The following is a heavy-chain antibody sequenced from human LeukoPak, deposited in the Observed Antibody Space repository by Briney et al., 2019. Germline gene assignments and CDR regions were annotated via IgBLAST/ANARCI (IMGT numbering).Heavy chain of an antibody. Sequence: PSETLSLTCAVYGGSFSGYYWSWIRQPPGKGLEWIGEINHSGSTNYNPSLKSRVTISVDTSKNQFSLKLSSVTAADTAVYYCARGPEWEILSSYYYGMDVWGQGTTVTVSS. CDR3: ARGPEWEILSSYYYGMDV. CDR1: GGSFSGYY. D-gene: IGHD1-26*01. V-gene: IGHV4-34*01. CDR2: INHSGST. J-gene: IGHJ6*02.